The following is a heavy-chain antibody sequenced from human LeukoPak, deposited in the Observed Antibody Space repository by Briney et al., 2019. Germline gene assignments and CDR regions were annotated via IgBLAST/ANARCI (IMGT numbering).Heavy chain of an antibody. CDR3: ARDTNYYDSGGYPNYFDY. Sequence: PSETLSLTCAVYGGSFSGYYWSWIRQPPGKGLEWIGEINHSGSTNYNPSLKSRVTISVDTSKNQFSLKLSSVTAADTAVYYCARDTNYYDSGGYPNYFDYWGQGTLVTVSS. V-gene: IGHV4-34*01. CDR2: INHSGST. CDR1: GGSFSGYY. J-gene: IGHJ4*02. D-gene: IGHD3-22*01.